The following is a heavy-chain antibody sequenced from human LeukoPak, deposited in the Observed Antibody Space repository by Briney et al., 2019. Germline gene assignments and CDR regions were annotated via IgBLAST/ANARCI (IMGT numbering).Heavy chain of an antibody. Sequence: SETLSPTCTVSGGSISGFYWGWIRQPAGKGREWIGRIYSSGSTDYNPSLKSRVAMSVDTSKNQFSLKLSSVTAADTAVYYCARGYYYGSSNWFDAWGQGTLVTVSS. CDR2: IYSSGST. CDR1: GGSISGFY. V-gene: IGHV4-4*07. D-gene: IGHD3-10*01. CDR3: ARGYYYGSSNWFDA. J-gene: IGHJ5*02.